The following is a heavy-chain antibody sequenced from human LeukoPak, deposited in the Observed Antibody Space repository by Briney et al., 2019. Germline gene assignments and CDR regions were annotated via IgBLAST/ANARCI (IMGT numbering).Heavy chain of an antibody. CDR3: AKSYDYGGNSPSFDY. V-gene: IGHV3-30*02. Sequence: GGSLRLSCAASGFTFSSYGMHWVRQAPDKGLEWVAFIRYDGSNKYYADSVKGRFTISRDNSKNTLYLQMNSLRAEDTAVYYCAKSYDYGGNSPSFDYWGQGTLVTVSS. CDR1: GFTFSSYG. CDR2: IRYDGSNK. D-gene: IGHD4-23*01. J-gene: IGHJ4*02.